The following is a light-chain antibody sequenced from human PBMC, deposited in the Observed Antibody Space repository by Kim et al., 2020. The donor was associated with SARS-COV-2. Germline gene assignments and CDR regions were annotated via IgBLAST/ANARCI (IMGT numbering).Light chain of an antibody. CDR3: AEWDDSLHGYV. J-gene: IGLJ1*01. CDR2: SNN. V-gene: IGLV1-44*01. CDR1: GSNSGSNT. Sequence: GHRVTISCSGSGSNSGSNTVNWYQQPPGTAPNLLIYSNNQRPAGVPDRSAGYKSGTAASLAISGLQSEDEADYYCAEWDDSLHGYVFGTGTKVTVL.